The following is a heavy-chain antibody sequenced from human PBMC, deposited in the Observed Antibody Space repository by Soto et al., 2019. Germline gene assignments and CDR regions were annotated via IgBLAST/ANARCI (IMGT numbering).Heavy chain of an antibody. CDR1: GFNFNSYG. CDR3: AKDRLRYCSTTNCHRQDV. J-gene: IGHJ6*02. CDR2: ISFDGNIK. D-gene: IGHD2-2*01. Sequence: QVKLVESGGGAVQPGRSLRLSCEASGFNFNSYGMHWVRQAPGKGLEWLAVISFDGNIKSYADSVRGRFTISRDSSKHTVSLQMNSLRAEDTAVYYCAKDRLRYCSTTNCHRQDVWGQGTTVIVSS. V-gene: IGHV3-30*18.